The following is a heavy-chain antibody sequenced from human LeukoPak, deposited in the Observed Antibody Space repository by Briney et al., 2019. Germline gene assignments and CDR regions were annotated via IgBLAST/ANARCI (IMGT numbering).Heavy chain of an antibody. Sequence: GGSLRLSCAASGFTFGSYDMHWVRQASGKGLEWVAFIRYDGSNENYADSVKGRFTISRDNSKNTLNLQMNSLRPEDTAVYYCAKRASSGAYSYDYWGQGTLVTVSS. CDR2: IRYDGSNE. J-gene: IGHJ4*02. CDR1: GFTFGSYD. D-gene: IGHD5-18*01. CDR3: AKRASSGAYSYDY. V-gene: IGHV3-30*02.